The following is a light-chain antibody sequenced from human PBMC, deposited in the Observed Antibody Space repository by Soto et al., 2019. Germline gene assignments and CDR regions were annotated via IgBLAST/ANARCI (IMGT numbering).Light chain of an antibody. J-gene: IGKJ1*01. CDR1: QGISNH. Sequence: DIQMTQSPSSLSSSVGDRVTITCRASQGISNHLAWDQQKPGKVPKLLIYAASTLQSGVPSRFSGSGSGTDFSLTISSLQPEDVATYYCQKYNSAPQWTFGQGTKVEIK. CDR3: QKYNSAPQWT. CDR2: AAS. V-gene: IGKV1-27*01.